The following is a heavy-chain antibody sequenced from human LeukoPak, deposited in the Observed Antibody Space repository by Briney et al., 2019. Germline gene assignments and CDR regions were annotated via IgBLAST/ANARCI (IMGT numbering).Heavy chain of an antibody. D-gene: IGHD4-17*01. J-gene: IGHJ3*02. V-gene: IGHV1-46*01. Sequence: LGASVKVSCMASGYTFTSYYMHWVRQAPGQGLEWMGIINPSGGSTSYAQKFQGRVTMTRDMSTSTVYMELSSLRSEDTAVYYCASPTYGDYGVGAFDIWGQGTMVTVSS. CDR1: GYTFTSYY. CDR3: ASPTYGDYGVGAFDI. CDR2: INPSGGST.